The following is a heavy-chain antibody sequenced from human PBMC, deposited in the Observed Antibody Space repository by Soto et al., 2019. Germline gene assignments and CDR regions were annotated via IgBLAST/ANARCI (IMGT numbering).Heavy chain of an antibody. CDR2: ITGSSSTI. V-gene: IGHV3-48*02. CDR1: GFIFSTYS. Sequence: LRLSCAASGFIFSTYSMNWVRQAPGKGLEWVSYITGSSSTIHYADSVKGRFTISRDNAKNSLYLQMNSLRDEDTAVYYCARDHVYAFDSWGQGTIVTVSS. J-gene: IGHJ3*02. CDR3: ARDHVYAFDS.